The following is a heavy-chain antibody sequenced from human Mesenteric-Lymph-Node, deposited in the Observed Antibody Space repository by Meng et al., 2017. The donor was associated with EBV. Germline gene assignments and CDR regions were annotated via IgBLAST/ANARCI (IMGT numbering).Heavy chain of an antibody. Sequence: QGNLVEAGGGVVQPGRSLTLSCAASGFNFRDFGMHWIRQAPGKGLEWVAVIWYDETTKYYADSVKGRFTISRDNSKNTLYLQMDSLRGEDTAVYYCARDQSPSDWGQGTLVTVSS. CDR2: IWYDETTK. J-gene: IGHJ4*02. CDR1: GFNFRDFG. CDR3: ARDQSPSD. V-gene: IGHV3-30*19.